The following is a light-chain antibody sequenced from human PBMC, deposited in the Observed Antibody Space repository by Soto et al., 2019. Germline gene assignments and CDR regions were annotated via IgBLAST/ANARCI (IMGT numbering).Light chain of an antibody. CDR1: RGHSNYA. V-gene: IGLV4-69*01. Sequence: QSVLTQSPSASASLGASVKLTCTLSRGHSNYAIAWHQQQPEKGPRYLMNLNRDVSHSEGDGIPNRFSGSSSGAERYLTISSLQSEDEADYYCQTWGTGIVIFGGGTTLTVL. CDR3: QTWGTGIVI. J-gene: IGLJ2*01. CDR2: LNRDVSH.